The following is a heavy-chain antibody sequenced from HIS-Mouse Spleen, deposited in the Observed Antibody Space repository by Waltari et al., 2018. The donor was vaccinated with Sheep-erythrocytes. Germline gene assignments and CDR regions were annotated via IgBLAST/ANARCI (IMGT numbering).Heavy chain of an antibody. CDR2: RIPILGIA. D-gene: IGHD1-26*01. CDR1: GGTFSSYA. Sequence: QVQLVQSGAEVKKPGSSVKVSCKASGGTFSSYAISWVRQAPGQGLEWMGRRIPILGIANYAQKFQGRVTMTADKSTSTAYMELSSLRSEDTAVYYCAQTGATTPHFDYWGQGTLVTVSS. V-gene: IGHV1-69*04. J-gene: IGHJ4*02. CDR3: AQTGATTPHFDY.